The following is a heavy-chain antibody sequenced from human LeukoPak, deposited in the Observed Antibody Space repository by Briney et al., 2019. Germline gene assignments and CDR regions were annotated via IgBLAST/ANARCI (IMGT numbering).Heavy chain of an antibody. CDR3: AKRGVVIRVILVGFHKEAYYFDS. CDR2: ISDSGGRT. J-gene: IGHJ4*02. Sequence: GGSLRLSCAVSGITLSNYGMSWVRQAPGKGLEWVAGISDSGGRTNYADSVKGRFTISRDNHKNTLYLQMNSLRAEDTAVYFCAKRGVVIRVILVGFHKEAYYFDSWGQGALVTVSS. V-gene: IGHV3-23*01. D-gene: IGHD3-22*01. CDR1: GITLSNYG.